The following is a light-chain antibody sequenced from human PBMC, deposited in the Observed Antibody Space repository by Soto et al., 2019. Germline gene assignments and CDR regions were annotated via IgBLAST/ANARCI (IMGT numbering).Light chain of an antibody. CDR3: SSYTTSNTYV. CDR1: SSDVGSYSR. Sequence: QSALTQPPSVSGSPGQSVAISCTGTSSDVGSYSRVSWYQQPPGTAPKLMIFDVSNRPSGVPDRFSGSKSGNTASLTISGLQAEDEAYYYCSSYTTSNTYVFGTGTKVTVL. J-gene: IGLJ1*01. CDR2: DVS. V-gene: IGLV2-18*02.